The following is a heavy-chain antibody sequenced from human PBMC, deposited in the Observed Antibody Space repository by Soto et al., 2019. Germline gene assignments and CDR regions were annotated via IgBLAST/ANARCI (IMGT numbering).Heavy chain of an antibody. D-gene: IGHD5-12*01. CDR3: ARGLTDYSHGFDF. CDR2: INPSGGTT. CDR1: GHTFTSYY. J-gene: IGHJ4*02. Sequence: QVQLVQSGAEVKKPGASVRVSCKASGHTFTSYYVHWVRQAPGQGLEWMGIINPSGGTTGFAQKFQGRGTMTRDTSTSTVYLERGSLRSEDTAVYYCARGLTDYSHGFDFWVQGTLVTVSS. V-gene: IGHV1-46*03.